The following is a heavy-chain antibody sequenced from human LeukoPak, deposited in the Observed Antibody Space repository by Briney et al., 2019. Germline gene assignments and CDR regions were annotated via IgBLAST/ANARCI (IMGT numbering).Heavy chain of an antibody. Sequence: SETLSLTCSVSGGSISTYYWSWIRQPPGEGLKWIGYVHYSGSTNSNPSLKSRVTISVDTSKNQFSLKLRSVTAADTAVYYCARTHGGTYTEGYFFDYWGQGTLVTVSS. CDR1: GGSISTYY. CDR3: ARTHGGTYTEGYFFDY. J-gene: IGHJ4*02. D-gene: IGHD1-26*01. V-gene: IGHV4-59*01. CDR2: VHYSGST.